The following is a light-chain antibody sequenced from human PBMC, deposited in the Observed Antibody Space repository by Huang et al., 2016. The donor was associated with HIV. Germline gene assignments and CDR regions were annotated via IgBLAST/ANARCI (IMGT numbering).Light chain of an antibody. CDR2: KAS. V-gene: IGKV1-5*03. Sequence: DIQMTQSPSTLSASVGDRVTITCRASQTVSNWLAWYQQKQGKAPKFLIYKASNLESGVPSRFSGSGSGTEFTLTISSLQPDDFATYYCQQYNSYSPTFGQGTNLEIK. J-gene: IGKJ2*01. CDR1: QTVSNW. CDR3: QQYNSYSPT.